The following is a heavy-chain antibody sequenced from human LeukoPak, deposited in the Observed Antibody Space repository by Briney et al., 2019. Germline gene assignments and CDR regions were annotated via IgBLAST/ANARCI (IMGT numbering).Heavy chain of an antibody. D-gene: IGHD6-13*01. CDR3: ARMIAAAGSTHDDY. CDR1: GYTFTSYG. Sequence: ASVKVSCKASGYTFTSYGISWVRQAPGQGLEWMGWISAYNGNTNYAQKLQGRVTMTTDTSTSTAYMELRSLRSDDTAAYYCARMIAAAGSTHDDYWGQGTLVTVSS. J-gene: IGHJ4*02. V-gene: IGHV1-18*01. CDR2: ISAYNGNT.